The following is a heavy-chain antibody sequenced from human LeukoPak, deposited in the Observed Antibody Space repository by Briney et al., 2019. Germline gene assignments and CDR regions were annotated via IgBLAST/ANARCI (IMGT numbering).Heavy chain of an antibody. CDR1: GGSFSGYY. V-gene: IGHV4-34*01. CDR3: ARGGFLAYCSSTSCYAPFDY. Sequence: SETLSLTCAVFGGSFSGYYWSCIRQTPGKGLEWIGEINHSGSTHYNPSLKSRVTISVDTSKNQFSLKLTSVTAADTAVYYCARGGFLAYCSSTSCYAPFDYWGQGTLVTVSS. J-gene: IGHJ4*02. D-gene: IGHD2-2*01. CDR2: INHSGST.